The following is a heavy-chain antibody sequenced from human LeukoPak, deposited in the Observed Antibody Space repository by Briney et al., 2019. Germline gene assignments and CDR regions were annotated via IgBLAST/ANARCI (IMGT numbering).Heavy chain of an antibody. D-gene: IGHD1-26*01. CDR2: IYYSGST. Sequence: SETLSLTCTVAGGSISSSSDYWAWIRQPPGKGLEWSGSIYYSGSTYYNSSLKSRVTVSVDTSKNQSSLKLSSVTAADTAVYYCARHIYSGSYSRWFDPWGQGTLVTVSS. V-gene: IGHV4-39*01. CDR3: ARHIYSGSYSRWFDP. CDR1: GGSISSSSDY. J-gene: IGHJ5*02.